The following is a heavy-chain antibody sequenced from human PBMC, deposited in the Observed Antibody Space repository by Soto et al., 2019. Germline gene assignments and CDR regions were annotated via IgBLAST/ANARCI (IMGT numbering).Heavy chain of an antibody. V-gene: IGHV3-9*01. J-gene: IGHJ2*01. CDR1: GFTFDDYS. CDR2: ISSNSYTL. CDR3: AKAHVGMVLWPSWFFDL. D-gene: IGHD3-10*01. Sequence: GGSLRLSCTASGFTFDDYSMHWVRQVPGKGLEWVSGISSNSYTLRYADSVHGRFTVSRDNAKSSLYLQMDSLRPDDTAVYYCAKAHVGMVLWPSWFFDLWGRCTLVSVST.